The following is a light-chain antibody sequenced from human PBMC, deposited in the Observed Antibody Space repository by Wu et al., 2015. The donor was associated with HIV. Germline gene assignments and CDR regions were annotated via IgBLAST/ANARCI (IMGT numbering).Light chain of an antibody. V-gene: IGKV3-11*01. CDR2: DAS. Sequence: EIVLTQSPATLSLSPGERATLSCRASQSVGSYLAWYQQKPGQAPRLLIYDASNRATGIPARFSGSGFGTDFTLTISSLDPEDFAVYYCQQRSNWPLTFGGGTKVEIK. J-gene: IGKJ4*01. CDR3: QQRSNWPLT. CDR1: QSVGSY.